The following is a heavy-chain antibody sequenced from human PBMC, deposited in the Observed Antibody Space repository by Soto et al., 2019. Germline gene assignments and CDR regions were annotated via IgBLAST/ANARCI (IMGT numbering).Heavy chain of an antibody. Sequence: DVQLVESGGGLVQPGRSLRLSCAASGFTFDDYAMHWVRQAPGKGLEWVSGISWNSGSIGYADSVKGRFTISRDNAKNSLYLQMNSLRAEDTALYYCAKDKTGRYYGSGSFPDYWGQGTLVTVSS. D-gene: IGHD3-10*01. CDR1: GFTFDDYA. V-gene: IGHV3-9*01. CDR2: ISWNSGSI. CDR3: AKDKTGRYYGSGSFPDY. J-gene: IGHJ4*02.